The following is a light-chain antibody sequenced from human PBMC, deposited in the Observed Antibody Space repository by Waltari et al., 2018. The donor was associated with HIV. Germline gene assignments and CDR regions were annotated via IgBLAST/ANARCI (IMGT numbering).Light chain of an antibody. CDR2: KDT. Sequence: SYELTQPPSVSVSPGQTARITCSGDALPKQYAYWYQQKPGQAPLLVIYKDTERPSGIPERVSGSSSGTTVTLTISGVHTEDEADYYCQSADSTGSYPDVFGTGTKVTVL. CDR1: ALPKQY. V-gene: IGLV3-25*03. J-gene: IGLJ1*01. CDR3: QSADSTGSYPDV.